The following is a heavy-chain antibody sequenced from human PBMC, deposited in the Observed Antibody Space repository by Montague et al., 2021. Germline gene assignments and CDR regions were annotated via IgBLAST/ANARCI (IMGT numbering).Heavy chain of an antibody. CDR3: AREWSGFDF. J-gene: IGHJ3*01. CDR2: IYSSGNT. D-gene: IGHD1-26*01. V-gene: IGHV4-59*01. Sequence: SETLSLTCTVSGDSMNTYKWNWIRRPPGKGLEWIGYIYSSGNTNYSPSLKSRVTISVDTSRNQFSLEVSSVTAADTAMYYCAREWSGFDFWGHGTMVTVSS. CDR1: GDSMNTYK.